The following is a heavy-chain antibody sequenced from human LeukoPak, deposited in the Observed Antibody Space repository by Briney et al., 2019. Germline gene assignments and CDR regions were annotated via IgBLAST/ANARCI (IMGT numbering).Heavy chain of an antibody. D-gene: IGHD6-19*01. CDR1: GGTFSSYA. J-gene: IGHJ4*02. CDR2: IIPIFGTA. CDR3: ARDGSAVAGGPLRY. Sequence: SVKVSCKASGGTFSSYAISWVRQAPGQGLEWMGGIIPIFGTANYAQKFQGRVTITADESTSTAYMELSSLRSEDTAVYYCARDGSAVAGGPLRYWGQGTLVTVSS. V-gene: IGHV1-69*13.